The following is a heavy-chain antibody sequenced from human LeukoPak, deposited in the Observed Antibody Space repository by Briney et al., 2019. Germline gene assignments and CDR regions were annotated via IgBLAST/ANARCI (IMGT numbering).Heavy chain of an antibody. V-gene: IGHV3-23*01. Sequence: QPGGSLRLSCAASGFTFSSYEMNWVRQAPGKGLEWVSAISGSGGSTYYADSVKGRFTISRDNSKNTLYLQMNSLRAEDTAVYYCAKRIQSALATGYWGQGTLVTVSS. CDR3: AKRIQSALATGY. J-gene: IGHJ4*02. CDR2: ISGSGGST. D-gene: IGHD5-18*01. CDR1: GFTFSSYE.